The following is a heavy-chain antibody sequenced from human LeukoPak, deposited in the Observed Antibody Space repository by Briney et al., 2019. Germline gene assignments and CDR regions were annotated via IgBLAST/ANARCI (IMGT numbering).Heavy chain of an antibody. V-gene: IGHV3-23*01. D-gene: IGHD1-7*01. CDR2: ISGSGGST. Sequence: GGSLRRSCAASGFTFSSYAMSWVRQAPGKGLEWVSAISGSGGSTYYADSVKGRFTISRDNSKNTLYLQMNSLRAEDTAVYYCAKNWNYRPSNFDYWGQGTLVTVSS. CDR1: GFTFSSYA. J-gene: IGHJ4*02. CDR3: AKNWNYRPSNFDY.